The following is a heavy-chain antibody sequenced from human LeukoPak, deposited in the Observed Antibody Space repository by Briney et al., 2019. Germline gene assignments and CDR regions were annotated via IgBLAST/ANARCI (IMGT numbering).Heavy chain of an antibody. J-gene: IGHJ3*02. CDR2: IIPIFGTA. Sequence: SVKVSCKASGGTFSSYAISWVRQAPGQGLEWMGGIIPIFGTANYPQKFQGRVTITADESTSTAYMELSSLRSEDTAVYYCAREAYSSGWRDAFDIWGQGTMVTVSS. CDR1: GGTFSSYA. D-gene: IGHD6-19*01. CDR3: AREAYSSGWRDAFDI. V-gene: IGHV1-69*13.